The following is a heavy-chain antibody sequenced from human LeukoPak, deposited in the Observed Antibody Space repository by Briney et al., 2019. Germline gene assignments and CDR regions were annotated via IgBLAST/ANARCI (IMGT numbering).Heavy chain of an antibody. D-gene: IGHD3-10*01. J-gene: IGHJ5*02. CDR1: GGSISSGDYY. CDR2: IYHSGST. Sequence: SQTLSLTCTVSGGSISSGDYYWSWIRQPPGKGLEWIGYIYHSGSTYYNPSLKSRVTISVDTSKNQFSLKLSSVTAADTAVYYCARVGDYYGSGSPPNWFDPWGQGTLVTVSS. V-gene: IGHV4-30-4*01. CDR3: ARVGDYYGSGSPPNWFDP.